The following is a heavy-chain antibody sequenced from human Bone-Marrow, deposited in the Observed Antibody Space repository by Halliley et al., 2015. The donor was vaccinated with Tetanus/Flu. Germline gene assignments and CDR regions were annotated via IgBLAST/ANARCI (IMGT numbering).Heavy chain of an antibody. D-gene: IGHD4-17*01. CDR1: GGSISSGNFY. J-gene: IGHJ5*02. V-gene: IGHV4-31*03. CDR2: ISYSGSA. Sequence: LRLSCTVSGGSISSGNFYWIWIRQHPGKGLEWFGYISYSGSAYSKPSLESRVSISLDTSKYQFSLKMNSVTAADTAVYFCARGPTVAGRGNWFGPWGQGALVIVFS. CDR3: ARGPTVAGRGNWFGP.